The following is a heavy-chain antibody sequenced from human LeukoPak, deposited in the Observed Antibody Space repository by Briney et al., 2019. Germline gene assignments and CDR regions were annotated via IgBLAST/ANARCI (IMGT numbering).Heavy chain of an antibody. Sequence: ASVKVSCKASGYTFTSYGISWVRQAPRQGLEWMGWINPNSGGTNYAQKFQGRVTMTRDTSIGTAYMELSRLRSDDTAVYYCARDIAARHFDYWGQGTLVTVSS. D-gene: IGHD6-6*01. J-gene: IGHJ4*02. CDR1: GYTFTSYG. CDR2: INPNSGGT. V-gene: IGHV1-2*02. CDR3: ARDIAARHFDY.